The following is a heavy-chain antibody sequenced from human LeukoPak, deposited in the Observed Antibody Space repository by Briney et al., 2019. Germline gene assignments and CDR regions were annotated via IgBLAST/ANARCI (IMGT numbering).Heavy chain of an antibody. J-gene: IGHJ6*02. CDR3: ARVPGSSWTYYYGMDV. CDR2: ISNSGSYT. D-gene: IGHD6-13*01. V-gene: IGHV3-11*06. CDR1: GFSFSDNY. Sequence: GGSLRLSCAASGFSFSDNYMSWIRQAPGKGLEWGSYISNSGSYTNYPDSVKGRFTISRDNAKNSLYLQMNSLRDEDTAVYYCARVPGSSWTYYYGMDVWGQGTTVTVSS.